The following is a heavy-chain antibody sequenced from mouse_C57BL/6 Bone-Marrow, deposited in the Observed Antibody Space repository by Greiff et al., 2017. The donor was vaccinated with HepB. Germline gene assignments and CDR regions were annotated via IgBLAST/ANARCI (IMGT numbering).Heavy chain of an antibody. V-gene: IGHV1-66*01. J-gene: IGHJ4*01. Sequence: QVQLKQSGPELVKPGASVKISCKASGYSFTSYYIHWVKQRPGQGLAWIGWIYPGSGNTKYNEKFKGKATLTADTSSSTAYMQLSSLTSEDSAVYYCVFEAMDYWGQGTSVTVSS. CDR1: GYSFTSYY. CDR3: VFEAMDY. CDR2: IYPGSGNT.